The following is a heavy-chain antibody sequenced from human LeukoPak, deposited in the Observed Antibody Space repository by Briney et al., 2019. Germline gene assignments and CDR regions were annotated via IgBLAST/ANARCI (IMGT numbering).Heavy chain of an antibody. D-gene: IGHD1-26*01. V-gene: IGHV4-38-2*02. J-gene: IGHJ5*01. CDR3: ARQVAIVEPTDPNWFDS. Sequence: PSGTLSLTCTVSGDSICSSYYWGWIRQTPEKGREWSGSIFYSRSTDHTPSLKSRVTMSLDTSKNQSFLRLTSVPAADTAVYYCARQVAIVEPTDPNWFDSWGQGTLVTVSS. CDR1: GDSICSSYY. CDR2: IFYSRST.